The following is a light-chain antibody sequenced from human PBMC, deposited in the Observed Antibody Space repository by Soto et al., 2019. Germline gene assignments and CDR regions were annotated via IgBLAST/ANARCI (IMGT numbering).Light chain of an antibody. CDR2: DAS. J-gene: IGKJ4*01. V-gene: IGKV3-11*01. Sequence: EIVLTQSPATLSLSPGERVTLSCRASQSVSSYFAWYQQKPGLAPRLLIYDASTRAAGIPARFSGSGSGTDFPLTISSLEPDDFAVYYCQQRSDWPLTFGGGTKVEIK. CDR1: QSVSSY. CDR3: QQRSDWPLT.